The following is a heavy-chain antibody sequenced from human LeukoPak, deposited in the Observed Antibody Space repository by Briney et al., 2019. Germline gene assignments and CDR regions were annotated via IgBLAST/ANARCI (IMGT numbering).Heavy chain of an antibody. J-gene: IGHJ4*02. CDR2: INIDGRST. CDR3: AKDLEVRGVIKADY. Sequence: PGGSLRLSCAASGFTFSSYWMHWVRQAPGKGLLWVSRINIDGRSTSYAPSVTGRFTMSRDNAKNTVYLQMNSLRAEDTAVYYCAKDLEVRGVIKADYWGQGTLVTVSS. V-gene: IGHV3-74*01. D-gene: IGHD3-10*01. CDR1: GFTFSSYW.